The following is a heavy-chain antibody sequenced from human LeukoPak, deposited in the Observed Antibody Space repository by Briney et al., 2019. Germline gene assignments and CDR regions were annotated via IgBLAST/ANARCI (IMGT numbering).Heavy chain of an antibody. Sequence: PSETLSLTCTVSGGSISSYYWSWIRQPPGKGLEWIGYIYYGGSTNYNPSLKSRVTISVDTSKNQFSLKLSSVTAADTAVYYCARDRSGLWFGEFYGMDVWGQGTTVTVSS. D-gene: IGHD3-10*01. CDR2: IYYGGST. CDR1: GGSISSYY. J-gene: IGHJ6*02. V-gene: IGHV4-59*01. CDR3: ARDRSGLWFGEFYGMDV.